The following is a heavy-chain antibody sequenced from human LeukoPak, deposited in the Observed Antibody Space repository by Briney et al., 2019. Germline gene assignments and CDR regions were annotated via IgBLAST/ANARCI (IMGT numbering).Heavy chain of an antibody. CDR2: INPSGGST. V-gene: IGHV1-46*01. Sequence: ASVKVSCEASGYTFTSYYMHWVRQAPGQGLEWMGIINPSGGSTSYAQKFQGRVTMTRDTSTSTVYMELSSLRSEDTAVYYCARDGAFYSSGWYWFDPWGQGTLVTVSS. D-gene: IGHD6-19*01. J-gene: IGHJ5*02. CDR3: ARDGAFYSSGWYWFDP. CDR1: GYTFTSYY.